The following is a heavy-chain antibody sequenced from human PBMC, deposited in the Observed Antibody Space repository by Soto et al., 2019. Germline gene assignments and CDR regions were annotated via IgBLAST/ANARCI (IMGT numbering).Heavy chain of an antibody. J-gene: IGHJ6*02. CDR3: ARDRLMATAGTARHYFGLDV. CDR1: GGSIRSGGYY. D-gene: IGHD5-18*01. V-gene: IGHV4-31*03. Sequence: SETLSLTCTVSGGSIRSGGYYWSWVRQNPRRGLEWIGNIYYSGNTYYNPSLKSRLTISVDTSKNQFSLNLSSVTAADTAVYYCARDRLMATAGTARHYFGLDVWGQGTTVTSP. CDR2: IYYSGNT.